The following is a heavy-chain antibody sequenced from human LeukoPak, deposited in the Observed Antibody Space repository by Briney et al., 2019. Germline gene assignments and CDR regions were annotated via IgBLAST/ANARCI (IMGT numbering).Heavy chain of an antibody. CDR3: ARDPRYDFWSGYYPFDY. Sequence: ASVKVSCKASGYTFISYGISWVRQAPGQGLEWMGWISAYNGNTNYAQKLQGRVTMTTDTSTSTAYMELRSLRSDDTAVYYCARDPRYDFWSGYYPFDYWGQGTLVTVSS. CDR1: GYTFISYG. V-gene: IGHV1-18*01. D-gene: IGHD3-3*01. J-gene: IGHJ4*02. CDR2: ISAYNGNT.